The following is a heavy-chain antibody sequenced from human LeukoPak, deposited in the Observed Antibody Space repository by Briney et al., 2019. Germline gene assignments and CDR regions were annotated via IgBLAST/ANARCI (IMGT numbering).Heavy chain of an antibody. V-gene: IGHV3-66*01. CDR2: VYMGGTT. CDR3: ARGLLRDGYTYSYSFDY. Sequence: PGGSLRLSCAASGFTVSTNYMNWVRQAPGKGLEWVSVVYMGGTTYYADPVKGRFTISRDITKNTIYLQMNNLRAEGTAVYYCARGLLRDGYTYSYSFDYWGQGTLVTVSS. CDR1: GFTVSTNY. J-gene: IGHJ4*02. D-gene: IGHD5-18*01.